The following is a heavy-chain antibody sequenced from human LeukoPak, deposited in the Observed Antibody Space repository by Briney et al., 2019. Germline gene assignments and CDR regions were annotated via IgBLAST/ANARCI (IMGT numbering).Heavy chain of an antibody. V-gene: IGHV3-30*03. CDR1: GFTFSSYG. CDR2: ISYDGSNK. CDR3: ATDPGGYTYYFDY. Sequence: GGSLRLSCAASGFTFSSYGMHRVRQAPGKGLEWVALISYDGSNKYYADSVKGRFTISRDNSKNTLYLQMNSLRAEDTAMYYCATDPGGYTYYFDYWGQGTLVTVSS. D-gene: IGHD3-10*01. J-gene: IGHJ4*02.